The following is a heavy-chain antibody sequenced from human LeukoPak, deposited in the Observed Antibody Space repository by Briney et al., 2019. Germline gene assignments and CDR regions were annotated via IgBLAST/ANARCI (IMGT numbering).Heavy chain of an antibody. CDR1: GDSVSSNSAT. V-gene: IGHV6-1*01. J-gene: IGHJ4*02. Sequence: SQTLSLTCAISGDSVSSNSATWTWIRQSPSRGLEWLGRTYYRSKWYNEYAVSVKSRIIINPDTSKNQFSLQLNSVTPEDMAVYYCARGSSSNSWYFDYWGQGTLVTVSS. CDR3: ARGSSSNSWYFDY. CDR2: TYYRSKWYN. D-gene: IGHD6-13*01.